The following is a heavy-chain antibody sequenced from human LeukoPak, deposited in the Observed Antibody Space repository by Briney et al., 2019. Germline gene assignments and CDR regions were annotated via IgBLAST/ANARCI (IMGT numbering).Heavy chain of an antibody. D-gene: IGHD5/OR15-5a*01. J-gene: IGHJ3*02. CDR1: GFTFSSYA. CDR3: AKGGSVTAPDDAFDI. Sequence: GGSLRLSCAASGFTFSSYAMHWVRQAPGKGLEWVAVISYDGSNKYYADSVKGRFTISRDNSKNTLYLQMNSLRAEDMGVYYCAKGGSVTAPDDAFDIWGQGTMVTVSS. V-gene: IGHV3-30-3*01. CDR2: ISYDGSNK.